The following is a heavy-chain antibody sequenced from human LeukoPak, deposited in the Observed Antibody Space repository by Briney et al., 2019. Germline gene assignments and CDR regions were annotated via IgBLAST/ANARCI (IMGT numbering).Heavy chain of an antibody. J-gene: IGHJ4*02. V-gene: IGHV1-2*02. D-gene: IGHD4-17*01. CDR1: GYTFTSYG. CDR2: INPNSGGT. CDR3: ASGYGDYSPDY. Sequence: GASVKVSCKASGYTFTSYGISWVRQAPGQGREWTGWINPNSGGTNYAQKFQGRATMTRDTSINTAYMELSRLTSDDTAVYYCASGYGDYSPDYWGQGTLVTVSS.